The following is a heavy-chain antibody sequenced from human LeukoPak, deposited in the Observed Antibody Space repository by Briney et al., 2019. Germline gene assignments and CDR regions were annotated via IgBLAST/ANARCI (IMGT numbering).Heavy chain of an antibody. V-gene: IGHV4-59*08. CDR1: GGSISSYY. CDR3: ASSGGAYCGGDYFLQH. J-gene: IGHJ1*01. Sequence: PSETLSLTCTVSGGSISSYYWSWIRQPPGKGLEWIGYIYYSGSTNYNPSLKSRVTISVDTSKNQFSLKLSSVTAADTAVYYCASSGGAYCGGDYFLQHWGQGTLVTVSS. D-gene: IGHD2-21*02. CDR2: IYYSGST.